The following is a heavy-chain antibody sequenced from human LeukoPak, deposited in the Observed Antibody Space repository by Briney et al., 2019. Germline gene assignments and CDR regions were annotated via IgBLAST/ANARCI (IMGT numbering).Heavy chain of an antibody. Sequence: SETLSLTCAVYGGSFSGYYWSWIRQPPGKGLEWIGEINHSGSTNYNPSLKSRVTISVDTSKNQFSLKLSSVTAADTAVYYCARPVVPAAIPALWYFDLWGRGTLATVSS. CDR3: ARPVVPAAIPALWYFDL. J-gene: IGHJ2*01. D-gene: IGHD2-2*02. CDR1: GGSFSGYY. V-gene: IGHV4-34*01. CDR2: INHSGST.